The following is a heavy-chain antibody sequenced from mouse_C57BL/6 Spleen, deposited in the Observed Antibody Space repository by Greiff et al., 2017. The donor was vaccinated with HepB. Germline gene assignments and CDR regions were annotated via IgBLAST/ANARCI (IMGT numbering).Heavy chain of an antibody. CDR1: GYTFTSYW. Sequence: VQLQQPGAELVKPGASVKLSCKASGYTFTSYWMQWVKQRPGQGLEWIGEIDPSVSYTNYNQKFKGKATLTVDTSSSTAYMQRSSLTSEDSAVYYCARITTVVDWYFDVWGTGTTVTVSS. CDR3: ARITTVVDWYFDV. D-gene: IGHD1-1*01. J-gene: IGHJ1*03. CDR2: IDPSVSYT. V-gene: IGHV1-50*01.